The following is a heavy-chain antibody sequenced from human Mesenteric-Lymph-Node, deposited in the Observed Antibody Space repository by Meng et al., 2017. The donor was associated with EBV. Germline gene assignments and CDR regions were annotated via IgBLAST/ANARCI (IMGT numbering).Heavy chain of an antibody. J-gene: IGHJ5*01. D-gene: IGHD3-10*01. Sequence: QVHLVESXXGXVQPGXXLXXXXXXLGFTFSRFGMHWVRQAPGRGLEWVSFLSYESNTYYADSVKGRFTISRDNSKNTLYLQMNSLRDEDTAVYYCAKMFYYGSGSLYNGGNWFDSWGQGTLVTVSS. CDR1: GFTFSRFG. V-gene: IGHV3-30*18. CDR3: AKMFYYGSGSLYNGGNWFDS. CDR2: LSYESNT.